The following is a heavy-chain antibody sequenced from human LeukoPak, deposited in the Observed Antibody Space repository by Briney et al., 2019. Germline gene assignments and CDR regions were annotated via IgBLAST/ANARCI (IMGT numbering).Heavy chain of an antibody. Sequence: SETLSLTCTVSGGSISSYYWSWIRQPPGKGLEWLGYIYYSGSTNYNPSLKSRVTMSVDTSKNQFSLKLSSVTAADTAVYYCARFQRPHTRIWFGESIRPAPFDYWGQGTLVTVSS. V-gene: IGHV4-59*01. J-gene: IGHJ4*02. D-gene: IGHD3-10*01. CDR3: ARFQRPHTRIWFGESIRPAPFDY. CDR2: IYYSGST. CDR1: GGSISSYY.